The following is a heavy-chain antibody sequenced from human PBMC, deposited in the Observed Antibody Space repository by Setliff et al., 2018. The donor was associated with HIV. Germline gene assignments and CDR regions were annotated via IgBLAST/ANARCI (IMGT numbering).Heavy chain of an antibody. J-gene: IGHJ4*02. Sequence: KTSETLSLTCTVSGGSISSYYWSWIRQPPGKGLEWIGSMYYSGSTYYTPSLKSRITISLDTSKNQFSLRMRSVTAADTAVYYCARVFVDTAVLRVLEYYFDSWGRGTLVTVSS. V-gene: IGHV4-59*12. CDR1: GGSISSYY. CDR3: ARVFVDTAVLRVLEYYFDS. D-gene: IGHD5-18*01. CDR2: MYYSGST.